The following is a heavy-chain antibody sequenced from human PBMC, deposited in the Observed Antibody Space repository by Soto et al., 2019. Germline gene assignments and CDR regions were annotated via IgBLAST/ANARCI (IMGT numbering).Heavy chain of an antibody. J-gene: IGHJ4*02. CDR3: SRRGGGNYPYYFDY. V-gene: IGHV4-34*01. Sequence: QVQLQQWGAGLLKPSETLSLTCAVFGESFSGYYWSWIRQPPGKGLEWIGEIYYGGITNYNPSLKSRITISVDTSKNQFSLKMSSVTAADTAVYYCSRRGGGNYPYYFDYWAQGTLVTVSP. CDR1: GESFSGYY. D-gene: IGHD1-26*01. CDR2: IYYGGIT.